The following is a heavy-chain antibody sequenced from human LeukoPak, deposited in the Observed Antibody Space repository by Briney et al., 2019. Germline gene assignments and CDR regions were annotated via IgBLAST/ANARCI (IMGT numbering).Heavy chain of an antibody. CDR3: ATPTISAKGNNDY. D-gene: IGHD1/OR15-1a*01. CDR2: ISGGGSST. V-gene: IGHV3-23*01. J-gene: IGHJ4*02. Sequence: PGESLRLSYSASGFNLNSYPMSSVPQAPGKGLERVSGISGGGSSTYYADSVKGRFTISRDNSKNTLYLQMNSLRVEDTAVYYCATPTISAKGNNDYWGQGTLVTVSS. CDR1: GFNLNSYP.